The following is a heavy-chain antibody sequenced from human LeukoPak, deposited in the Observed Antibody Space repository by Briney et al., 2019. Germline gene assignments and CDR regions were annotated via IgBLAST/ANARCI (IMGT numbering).Heavy chain of an antibody. J-gene: IGHJ3*01. Sequence: PSETLSLTCSVSGVSVSDGRYYWTWIRQHPGKGLEWIGYKYYSGSANYNPSLKSRLTISVDTSKNQFSLQLSSVTAADTATYYCATPYCSSISCLDVFNTWGQGTRVTVSS. CDR1: GVSVSDGRYY. D-gene: IGHD2-2*01. CDR2: KYYSGSA. V-gene: IGHV4-31*03. CDR3: ATPYCSSISCLDVFNT.